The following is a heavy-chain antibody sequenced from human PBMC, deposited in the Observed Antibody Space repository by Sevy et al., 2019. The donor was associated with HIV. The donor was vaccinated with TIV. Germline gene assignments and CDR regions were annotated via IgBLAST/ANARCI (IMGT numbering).Heavy chain of an antibody. V-gene: IGHV3-21*01. CDR1: GFTFSDYS. D-gene: IGHD3-16*02. J-gene: IGHJ4*02. Sequence: GGSLRLSCAASGFTFSDYSMNWVLQAPGKGLEWVSCISSSSNYIYYADSVKGRFTISRDNAKNSLYLHMNSLRAEDTAVYYCVREGGGIYYFDYWGQGTLVTVSS. CDR3: VREGGGIYYFDY. CDR2: ISSSSNYI.